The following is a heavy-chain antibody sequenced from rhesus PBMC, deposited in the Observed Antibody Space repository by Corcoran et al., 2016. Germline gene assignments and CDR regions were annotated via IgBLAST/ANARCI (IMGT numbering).Heavy chain of an antibody. D-gene: IGHD5-36*01. CDR3: ARDQGSYGVNFDY. CDR2: IYGSGGGT. J-gene: IGHJ4*01. CDR1: GASIHSNY. Sequence: QVQLQESGPGLVKPSETLPLTCAVAGASIHSNYWSWNRQAPGKGLEWIGGIYGSGGGTDYSPSLKSRVTISIDTSKDQFSLKLSSVTAADTAVYYFARDQGSYGVNFDYWGQGVLVTVSS. V-gene: IGHV4S2*01.